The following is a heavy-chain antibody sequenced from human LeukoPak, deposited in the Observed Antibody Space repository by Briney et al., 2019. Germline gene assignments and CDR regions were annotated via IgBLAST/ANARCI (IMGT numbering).Heavy chain of an antibody. Sequence: SETLSLTCVVTGGSVSSGGYSWSWIRQPPGKGLEWIGYIYQSGSTYYNPSLESRVTISVDRSKNQFSLELSSVTAADTAVYYCGRGGIAAAASGVDYWGQGTLVTVSS. CDR1: GGSVSSGGYS. CDR3: GRGGIAAAASGVDY. CDR2: IYQSGST. V-gene: IGHV4-30-2*01. J-gene: IGHJ4*02. D-gene: IGHD6-13*01.